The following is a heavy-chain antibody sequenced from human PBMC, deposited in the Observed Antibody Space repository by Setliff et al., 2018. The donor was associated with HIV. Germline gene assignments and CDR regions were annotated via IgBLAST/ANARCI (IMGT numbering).Heavy chain of an antibody. CDR2: VYYSGST. CDR1: GDPISTYY. D-gene: IGHD6-6*01. J-gene: IGHJ2*01. V-gene: IGHV4-59*12. Sequence: SETLSLTCTVSGDPISTYYWSWVRKPPGKGLEWIGYVYYSGSTSYSPSLRGRVTISVDTSKNQFSLKLSSVTAADTAVYYCAREMFGGIAARLKYFDLWGRGTRVTVSS. CDR3: AREMFGGIAARLKYFDL.